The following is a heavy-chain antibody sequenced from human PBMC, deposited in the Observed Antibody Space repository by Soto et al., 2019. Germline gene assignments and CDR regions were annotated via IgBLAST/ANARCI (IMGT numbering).Heavy chain of an antibody. D-gene: IGHD1-26*01. J-gene: IGHJ4*02. Sequence: WETLSLTCAVYGGSFSGYYWSWIRQPPGKGLEWIGYIYHSGSTYYNPSLKSRVTISVDTSKNQISLKLSSVTAADTAVYYCARHGGHLLYNFYDYWGQGTVVTVSS. CDR2: IYHSGST. CDR3: ARHGGHLLYNFYDY. V-gene: IGHV4-34*01. CDR1: GGSFSGYY.